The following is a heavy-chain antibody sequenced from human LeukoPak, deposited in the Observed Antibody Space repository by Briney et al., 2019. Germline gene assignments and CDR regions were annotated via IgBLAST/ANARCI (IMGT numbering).Heavy chain of an antibody. J-gene: IGHJ6*02. Sequence: GGSLRLSCAASGFTFDDYAMHWVRQAPGKGLEWVSGISWNSGSIGYADSVKGRFTISRDNAKNSLCLQMNSLRAEDTALYYCAKEEAYGSGTRGLLDYYYGMDVWGQGTTVTVSS. CDR2: ISWNSGSI. CDR1: GFTFDDYA. V-gene: IGHV3-9*01. D-gene: IGHD3-10*01. CDR3: AKEEAYGSGTRGLLDYYYGMDV.